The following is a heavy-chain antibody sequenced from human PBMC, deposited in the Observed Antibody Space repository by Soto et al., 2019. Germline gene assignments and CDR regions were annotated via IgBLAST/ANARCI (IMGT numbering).Heavy chain of an antibody. Sequence: GGSLRLSCAASGFTVINTYLSWVRQAPGKGLEWVSVIYRDGRTYYADSVKGRFTISRDHSKNTLYLQMNSLRAEDTAVYYCVNTATGSFSDLDTWGQGPMVTGS. D-gene: IGHD2-21*02. V-gene: IGHV3-66*01. CDR2: IYRDGRT. J-gene: IGHJ3*02. CDR3: VNTATGSFSDLDT. CDR1: GFTVINTY.